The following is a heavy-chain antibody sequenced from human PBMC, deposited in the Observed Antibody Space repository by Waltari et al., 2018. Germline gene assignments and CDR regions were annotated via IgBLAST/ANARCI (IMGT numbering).Heavy chain of an antibody. Sequence: QLQLQESGPGLVKPSETRSLTCSVSGDSITSTCYYWGWIRQPPGKGLEWIGSFSYNANTYYNPSLKRRVTISVYTSKNQFSLQLRSVTAADTAVYYCARPGRVGGGSLMGLDYWGQGTLVTVSS. CDR1: GDSITSTCYY. CDR2: FSYNANT. D-gene: IGHD2-8*01. V-gene: IGHV4-39*01. J-gene: IGHJ4*02. CDR3: ARPGRVGGGSLMGLDY.